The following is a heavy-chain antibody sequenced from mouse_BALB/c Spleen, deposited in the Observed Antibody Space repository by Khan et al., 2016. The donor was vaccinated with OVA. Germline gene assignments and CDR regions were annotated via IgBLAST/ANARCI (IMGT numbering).Heavy chain of an antibody. CDR2: ISYSGST. CDR3: ARENYYGYAMDY. Sequence: VQLQQPGPGLVKPSQSLSLTCTVTGYSITSNYAWNWIRQFPGNKLEWMGYISYSGSTNYNPSLKSRISITRDTSKNQFFLQLNSVTTEDTATYYCARENYYGYAMDYWGQGTSITVSS. J-gene: IGHJ4*01. D-gene: IGHD1-1*01. CDR1: GYSITSNYA. V-gene: IGHV3-2*02.